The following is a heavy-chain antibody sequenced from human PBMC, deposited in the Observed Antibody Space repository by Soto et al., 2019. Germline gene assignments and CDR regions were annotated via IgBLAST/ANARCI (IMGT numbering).Heavy chain of an antibody. CDR1: GSSISDHY. CDR3: TRGYSGISIHAFEI. Sequence: GGSLILSCSASGSSISDHYMDWVRQAPGKGLEWVGRSGNKVNSDTTEYASSVKGRFTISRDDSWNSLYLQMNSLKTEDTAVYYCTRGYSGISIHAFEIWGQGKLVTVSS. D-gene: IGHD1-26*01. V-gene: IGHV3-72*01. CDR2: SGNKVNSDTT. J-gene: IGHJ3*02.